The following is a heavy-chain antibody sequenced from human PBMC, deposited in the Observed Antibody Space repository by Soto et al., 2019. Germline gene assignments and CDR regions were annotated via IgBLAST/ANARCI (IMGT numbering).Heavy chain of an antibody. Sequence: ASVKVSCKASGYTFTGYYMHWVRQAPGQGLEWMGWINPNSGGTNYAQKFQGWVTMTRDTSISTAYMELSRLRSDDTAVYYCARDAVEWFGEFLFDYWAQGNLVPVSS. CDR3: ARDAVEWFGEFLFDY. V-gene: IGHV1-2*04. J-gene: IGHJ4*02. D-gene: IGHD3-10*01. CDR2: INPNSGGT. CDR1: GYTFTGYY.